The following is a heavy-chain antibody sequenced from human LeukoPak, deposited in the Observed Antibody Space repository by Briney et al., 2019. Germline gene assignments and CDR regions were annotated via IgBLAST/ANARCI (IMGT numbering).Heavy chain of an antibody. Sequence: ASVKVSCKASGYTFTGYYMHWVRQATGQGLEWMGWMNPNSGNTGYAQKFQGRVTMTRNTSISTAYMELSSLRSEDTAVYYCARDVKGCTSTSCYLPMYYMDVWGKGITVTVSS. V-gene: IGHV1-8*02. CDR1: GYTFTGYY. CDR2: MNPNSGNT. CDR3: ARDVKGCTSTSCYLPMYYMDV. D-gene: IGHD2-2*01. J-gene: IGHJ6*03.